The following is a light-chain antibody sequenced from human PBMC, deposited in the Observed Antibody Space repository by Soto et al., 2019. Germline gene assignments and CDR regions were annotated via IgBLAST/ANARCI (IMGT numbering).Light chain of an antibody. V-gene: IGKV1-5*01. CDR1: ESIRTW. J-gene: IGKJ1*01. CDR3: QQYNNYPRT. Sequence: DIQMTQSPSTLSASIGGRVTITCRASESIRTWLAWNQHKPGKAPKFLIYDASSLESGVPSRFSGSGSGTEFTLTISNLQPDDFATYFCQQYNNYPRTFGQGTKVEIK. CDR2: DAS.